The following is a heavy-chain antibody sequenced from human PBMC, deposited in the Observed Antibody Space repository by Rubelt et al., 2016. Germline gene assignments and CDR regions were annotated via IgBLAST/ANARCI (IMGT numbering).Heavy chain of an antibody. V-gene: IGHV4-59*12. J-gene: IGHJ4*02. CDR2: IFYSGST. CDR3: ARGADSSGYYY. Sequence: GRGLEWIGYIFYSGSTNYNPSLKSRVTISVDTSKNQFSLKLSSVTAADTAVYYCARGADSSGYYYWGQGILVTVSS. D-gene: IGHD3-22*01.